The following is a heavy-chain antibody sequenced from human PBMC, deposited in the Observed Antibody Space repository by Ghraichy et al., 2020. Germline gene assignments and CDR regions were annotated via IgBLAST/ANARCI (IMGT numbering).Heavy chain of an antibody. CDR2: IKLDGGEK. CDR3: ARGGSGGSFDN. V-gene: IGHV3-7*01. J-gene: IGHJ4*02. D-gene: IGHD2-15*01. Sequence: GGSLRLSCAASGFTFSRYWMSWVRQAPGKGLEWVANIKLDGGEKYYVDSVKGRFTISRDNAKNSVYLQMNSLRAEDTAVYYCARGGSGGSFDNWGQGTLVTVSS. CDR1: GFTFSRYW.